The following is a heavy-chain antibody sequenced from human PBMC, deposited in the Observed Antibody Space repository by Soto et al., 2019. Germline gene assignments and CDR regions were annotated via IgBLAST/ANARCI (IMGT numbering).Heavy chain of an antibody. CDR2: ISYDGTNK. CDR3: ARVGVTYSGSYYNAFDI. CDR1: AFTFSSYA. J-gene: IGHJ3*02. Sequence: QVHLVESGGGVVQPGRSLRLSCAASAFTFSSYAMHWVRQAPGKGLEWVAVISYDGTNKYYADSVKGRFTISRDNSKNTLDLQMNSLRAEDTAVYYCARVGVTYSGSYYNAFDIWGQGTMVTVSS. D-gene: IGHD1-26*01. V-gene: IGHV3-30-3*01.